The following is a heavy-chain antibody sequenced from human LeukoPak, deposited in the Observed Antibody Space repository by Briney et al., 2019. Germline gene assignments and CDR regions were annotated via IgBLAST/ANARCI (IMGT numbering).Heavy chain of an antibody. Sequence: PGGSLRLSCAVSGFTFSTYIMNWVRQAPGKRLEWVSYISSSSSTIYYADSVKGRFTISRDNAKNSLYLQMNSLRDEDTAVYYCAKDSDYYHSSGYYYAYFQHWGQGTLVTVSS. CDR2: ISSSSSTI. J-gene: IGHJ1*01. CDR1: GFTFSTYI. D-gene: IGHD3-22*01. CDR3: AKDSDYYHSSGYYYAYFQH. V-gene: IGHV3-48*02.